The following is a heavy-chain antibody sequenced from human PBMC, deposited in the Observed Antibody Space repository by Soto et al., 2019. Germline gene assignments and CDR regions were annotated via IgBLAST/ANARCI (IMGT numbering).Heavy chain of an antibody. D-gene: IGHD3-3*01. J-gene: IGHJ4*02. CDR2: IYYSGST. CDR1: GGSISSGGYY. V-gene: IGHV4-31*03. CDR3: ARVRKESVTIFGVVIRYYFDY. Sequence: KTSETLSLTCTVSGGSISSGGYYWSWIRQHPGKGLEWIGYIYYSGSTYYNPSLKSRVTISVDTSKNQFSLKLSSVTAADTAVYYCARVRKESVTIFGVVIRYYFDYWGQGTLVTVSS.